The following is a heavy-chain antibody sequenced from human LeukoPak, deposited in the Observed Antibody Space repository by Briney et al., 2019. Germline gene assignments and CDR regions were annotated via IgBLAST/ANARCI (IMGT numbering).Heavy chain of an antibody. J-gene: IGHJ4*02. Sequence: GESLKISCKGSGYTFPSYWIGWVRQMPGKGLEWMGIIHPDDSDTRYSPSFQGQVTISADKSISTAYLQWSSLKASDTAMYYCARRYCSGRNCYYFDYWGQGTQVTVSS. D-gene: IGHD2-15*01. CDR2: IHPDDSDT. CDR3: ARRYCSGRNCYYFDY. CDR1: GYTFPSYW. V-gene: IGHV5-51*01.